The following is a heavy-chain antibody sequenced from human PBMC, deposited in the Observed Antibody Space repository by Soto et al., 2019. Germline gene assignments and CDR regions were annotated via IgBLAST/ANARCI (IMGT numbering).Heavy chain of an antibody. Sequence: GESLKISCKGSGYSFTSYWIGWVCQMPGKGLEWMGIIYPGDSDTRYSASFQGQVTISADKSISTAYLQWSSLKASDTAMYYCARRGVTTLTTGYYYSGMDVWGQGTTVTVS. D-gene: IGHD4-4*01. CDR3: ARRGVTTLTTGYYYSGMDV. CDR1: GYSFTSYW. J-gene: IGHJ6*02. V-gene: IGHV5-51*01. CDR2: IYPGDSDT.